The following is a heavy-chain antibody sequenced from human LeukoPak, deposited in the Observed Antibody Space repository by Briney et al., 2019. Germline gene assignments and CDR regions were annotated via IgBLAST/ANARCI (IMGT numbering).Heavy chain of an antibody. J-gene: IGHJ4*02. CDR1: GGTFSSYA. Sequence: SVKVSRKASGGTFSSYAISWVLQAPGQGLEWMGRIIPIFGTANYAQKFQGRVTITTDESTSTAYMELSSLRSEDTAVYYCASSPGITGTTLDYWGQGTLVTVSS. CDR3: ASSPGITGTTLDY. D-gene: IGHD1-7*01. V-gene: IGHV1-69*05. CDR2: IIPIFGTA.